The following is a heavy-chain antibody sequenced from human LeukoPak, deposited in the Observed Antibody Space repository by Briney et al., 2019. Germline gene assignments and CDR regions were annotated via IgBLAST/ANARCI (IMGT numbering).Heavy chain of an antibody. Sequence: GGSLRLSCAASGFTFSSYAMHWVRQAPGKGLEWVAVISYDGSNKYYADSVKGRFTISRDNSKNTLYLQMNSLRAEDTAVYYCAREEPLDAFDIWGQGTMVTVSS. CDR2: ISYDGSNK. CDR3: AREEPLDAFDI. J-gene: IGHJ3*02. CDR1: GFTFSSYA. V-gene: IGHV3-30*04.